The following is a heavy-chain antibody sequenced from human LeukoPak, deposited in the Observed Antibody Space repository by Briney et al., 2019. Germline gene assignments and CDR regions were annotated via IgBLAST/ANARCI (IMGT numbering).Heavy chain of an antibody. CDR2: IYYSGST. V-gene: IGHV4-59*12. CDR3: ARGPLRWGQGFFDY. CDR1: GGSISSYY. D-gene: IGHD7-27*01. Sequence: SETLSLTCTVSGGSISSYYWSWIRQPPGKGLEWIGYIYYSGSTNYNPSLKSRVTISVDTSKNQFSLKVSSVTAADTAVYSCARGPLRWGQGFFDYWGQGTLVTVSS. J-gene: IGHJ4*02.